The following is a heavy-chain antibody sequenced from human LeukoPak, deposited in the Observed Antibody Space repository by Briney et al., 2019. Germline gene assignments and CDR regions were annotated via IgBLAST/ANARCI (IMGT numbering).Heavy chain of an antibody. Sequence: ASVKVSCKSSGYRFSTYGIVWVRQAPGQGLEWMGWISAYNGNTNYAQKLQGRVTMTTDTSTSTAYMELRSLRSDDTAVYYCARDQLLWFGELENWFDPWGQGTLVTVSS. CDR2: ISAYNGNT. CDR3: ARDQLLWFGELENWFDP. J-gene: IGHJ5*02. V-gene: IGHV1-18*01. D-gene: IGHD3-10*01. CDR1: GYRFSTYG.